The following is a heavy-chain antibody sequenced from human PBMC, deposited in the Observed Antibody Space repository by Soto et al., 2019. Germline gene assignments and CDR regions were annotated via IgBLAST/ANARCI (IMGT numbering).Heavy chain of an antibody. Sequence: QVQLVQSGAEVRKPGSSVKVSCKASGGTFSRHAISWVRQAPGQGLEWMGGIIPIFGTANHAQKFQGRVTIIADESTSTVYMELSSLRSEDTAMYYCTTVEMATITSERDYWGQGTLVTVSS. J-gene: IGHJ4*02. D-gene: IGHD5-12*01. CDR2: IIPIFGTA. V-gene: IGHV1-69*01. CDR1: GGTFSRHA. CDR3: TTVEMATITSERDY.